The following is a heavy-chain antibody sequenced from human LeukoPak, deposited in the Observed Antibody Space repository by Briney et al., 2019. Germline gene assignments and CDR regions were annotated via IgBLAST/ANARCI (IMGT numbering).Heavy chain of an antibody. J-gene: IGHJ4*02. CDR3: VRIAGSGWYYFDY. CDR1: GFTFSSYA. V-gene: IGHV3-30-3*01. CDR2: ISYDGSNK. Sequence: GGSLRLSCTASGFTFSSYAMHWDRQAPGKGLEWVAVISYDGSNKYYADSVKGRFTISRDNSKNTLYLQMNSLRVEDTAVYYCVRIAGSGWYYFDYWGQGTLVTVSS. D-gene: IGHD6-19*01.